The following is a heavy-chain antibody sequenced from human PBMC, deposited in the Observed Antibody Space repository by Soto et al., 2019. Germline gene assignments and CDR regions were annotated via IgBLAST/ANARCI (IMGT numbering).Heavy chain of an antibody. CDR1: GFTFSSYG. Sequence: GGSLRLSCAASGFTFSSYGMHWVRQAPGKGLEWVAVIWYDGSNKYYADSVKGRFTISRDNSKNTPYLQMNSLRAEDTAVYYCARDRAAAAAGPLYYYGMDVWGQGTTVTVSS. J-gene: IGHJ6*02. D-gene: IGHD6-13*01. V-gene: IGHV3-33*01. CDR2: IWYDGSNK. CDR3: ARDRAAAAAGPLYYYGMDV.